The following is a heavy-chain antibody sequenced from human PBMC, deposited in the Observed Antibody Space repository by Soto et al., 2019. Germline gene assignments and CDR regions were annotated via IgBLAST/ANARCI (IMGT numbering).Heavy chain of an antibody. V-gene: IGHV3-74*01. CDR2: INEDESNT. Sequence: EVQLVESGGGLVQPGGSLRLSCATSGFTFSNYWMHWVRQAPGKGPVWVSRINEDESNTNYADSVKGRFTISRDNPKNTEYLEMNSLRAEDTAVDYCARGLVLDYWGQGTRVTVSS. CDR3: ARGLVLDY. CDR1: GFTFSNYW. D-gene: IGHD3-9*01. J-gene: IGHJ4*02.